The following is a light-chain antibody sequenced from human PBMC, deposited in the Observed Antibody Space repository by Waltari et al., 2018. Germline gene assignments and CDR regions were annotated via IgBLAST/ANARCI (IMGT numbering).Light chain of an antibody. CDR1: QTILYTSNNKNH. CDR2: WAS. CDR3: QQYYSPPFP. V-gene: IGKV4-1*01. Sequence: DIVMTQSPDSLVASRGGRATINCKSSQTILYTSNNKNHFAWFQHKRGQPPKLLIYWASTRQTGVPESFSGSGSETDFNLTISSLQAEDVAVYFCQQYYSPPFPFGPGTTVDV. J-gene: IGKJ3*01.